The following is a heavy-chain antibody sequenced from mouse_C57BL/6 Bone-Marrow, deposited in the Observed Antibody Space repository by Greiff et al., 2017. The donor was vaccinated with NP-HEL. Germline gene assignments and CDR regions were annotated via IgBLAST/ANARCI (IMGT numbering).Heavy chain of an antibody. D-gene: IGHD1-1*01. V-gene: IGHV5-6*01. CDR1: GFTFSSYG. CDR3: ARTSRSSYNFDD. Sequence: EVHLVESGGDLVKPGGSLKLSCAASGFTFSSYGMSWVRQTPDKRLEWVATISSGGSYTYYPDSVKGRFTISRDNDMNTLYLQMSSLKSEDTAMYYCARTSRSSYNFDDWGQGTTLTVSS. J-gene: IGHJ2*01. CDR2: ISSGGSYT.